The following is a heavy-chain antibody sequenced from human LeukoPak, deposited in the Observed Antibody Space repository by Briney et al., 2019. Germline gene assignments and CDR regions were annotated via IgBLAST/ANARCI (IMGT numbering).Heavy chain of an antibody. J-gene: IGHJ4*02. V-gene: IGHV3-23*01. CDR2: ISGSGGST. D-gene: IGHD3-10*01. Sequence: PGGSLRLSCAASGFTFNTYTMNWIRQAPGKGLEWVSAISGSGGSTYYADSVKGRFTTSRDNSKNTLYLQMNNLRAEDTAVYYCAKTRGSGPFDYWGQGTLVTVSS. CDR1: GFTFNTYT. CDR3: AKTRGSGPFDY.